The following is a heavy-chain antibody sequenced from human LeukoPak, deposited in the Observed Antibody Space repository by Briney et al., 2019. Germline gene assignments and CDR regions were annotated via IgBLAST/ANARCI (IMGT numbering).Heavy chain of an antibody. D-gene: IGHD4-11*01. CDR3: ARHKNSNYYFDY. V-gene: IGHV4-59*11. Sequence: KPSETLSLTCTVSGVSISGPYVSWLRRPPGKGLEWFGYVYYNGNTNYNPSLKSRVTVSVDTSNNQFSLKLTSVTAADTAVYYCARHKNSNYYFDYWGQGTLVTVSS. CDR2: VYYNGNT. J-gene: IGHJ4*02. CDR1: GVSISGPY.